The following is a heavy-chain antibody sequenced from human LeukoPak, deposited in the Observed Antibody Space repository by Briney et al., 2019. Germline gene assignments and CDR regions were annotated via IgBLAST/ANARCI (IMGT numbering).Heavy chain of an antibody. CDR3: ATLFSRGLHI. CDR1: ATKFSNYW. CDR2: VYLGDSST. J-gene: IGHJ3*02. V-gene: IGHV5-51*01. D-gene: IGHD2-21*01. Sequence: GESLKISCQASATKFSNYWIGWVRQMPGKGLEWMGLVYLGDSSTTYSPSFQGQVTLSADISIATAYLEWNGLKASDSAMYFCATLFSRGLHIWGQGTMVTVSS.